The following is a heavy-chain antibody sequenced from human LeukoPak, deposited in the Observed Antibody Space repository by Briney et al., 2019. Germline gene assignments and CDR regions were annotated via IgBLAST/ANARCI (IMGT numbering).Heavy chain of an antibody. CDR3: ARDRGGEYPPPNAFDI. CDR1: GGTFSSYA. CDR2: IIPIFGTA. V-gene: IGHV1-69*05. Sequence: ASVKVSCKASGGTFSSYAISWVRQAPGQGLEWMGGIIPIFGTANYAQKLQGRVTMTTDTSTSTAYMELRSLRSDDTAVYYCARDRGGEYPPPNAFDIWGQGTMVTVSS. J-gene: IGHJ3*02. D-gene: IGHD3-10*01.